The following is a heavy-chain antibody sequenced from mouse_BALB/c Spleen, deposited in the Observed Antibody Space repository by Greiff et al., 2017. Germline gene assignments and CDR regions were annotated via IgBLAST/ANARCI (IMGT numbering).Heavy chain of an antibody. D-gene: IGHD2-10*01. Sequence: EVQRVESGPGLVKPSQSLSLTCTVTGYSITSDYAWNWIRQFPGNKLEWMGYISYSGSTSYNPSLKSRISITRDTSKNQFFLQLNSVTTEDTATYYCANAYYGNYWFAYWGQGTLVTVSA. V-gene: IGHV3-2*02. CDR2: ISYSGST. CDR1: GYSITSDYA. CDR3: ANAYYGNYWFAY. J-gene: IGHJ3*01.